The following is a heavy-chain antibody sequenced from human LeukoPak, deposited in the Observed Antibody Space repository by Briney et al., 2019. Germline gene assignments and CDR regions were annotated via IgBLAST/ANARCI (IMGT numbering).Heavy chain of an antibody. CDR3: ARRNYDSSGYYVDY. CDR1: GGSLSSHY. CDR2: IYYSGST. J-gene: IGHJ4*02. Sequence: SETLSLTCTVSGGSLSSHYWSWIRQPAGKGLEWIGSIYYSGSTYYNPSLKSRVTISVDTSKNQFSLKLSSVTAADTAVYYCARRNYDSSGYYVDYWGQGTLVTVSS. D-gene: IGHD3-22*01. V-gene: IGHV4-59*05.